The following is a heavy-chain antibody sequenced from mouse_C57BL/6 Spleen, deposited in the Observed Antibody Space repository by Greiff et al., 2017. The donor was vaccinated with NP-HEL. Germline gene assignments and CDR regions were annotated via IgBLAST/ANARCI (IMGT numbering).Heavy chain of an antibody. CDR3: ASATMVTPMDY. J-gene: IGHJ4*01. V-gene: IGHV1-69*01. CDR1: GYTFTSYW. Sequence: QVQLQQPGAELVMPGASVKLSCKASGYTFTSYWMHWVKQRPGQGLEWIGEIDPSDSYTNYNQKFKGKSTLTVDKSSSTAYMQLSSLTSEDSAVYYCASATMVTPMDYWGQGTSVTVSS. CDR2: IDPSDSYT. D-gene: IGHD2-2*01.